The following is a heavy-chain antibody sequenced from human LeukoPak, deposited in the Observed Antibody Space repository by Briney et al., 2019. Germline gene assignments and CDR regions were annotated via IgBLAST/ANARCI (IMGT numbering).Heavy chain of an antibody. J-gene: IGHJ4*02. CDR3: ARSRPESMVRGVIRY. Sequence: SETLSLTCAVYGGSFSGYYWSWIRQPPGKGLEWIGEINHSGSTNYNPSLKSRVTISVDTSKNQFSLKLSSVTAADTAVYHCARSRPESMVRGVIRYWGQGTLVTVSS. CDR1: GGSFSGYY. CDR2: INHSGST. V-gene: IGHV4-34*01. D-gene: IGHD3-10*01.